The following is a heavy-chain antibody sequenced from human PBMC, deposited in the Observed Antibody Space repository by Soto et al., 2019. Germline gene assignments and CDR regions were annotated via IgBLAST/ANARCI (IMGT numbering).Heavy chain of an antibody. CDR3: ARTSMQSRGYSYGHGGMDV. D-gene: IGHD5-18*01. Sequence: GASVKVSCKASGGTFSSYTISWVRQAPGQGLEWMGRIIPILGIANYAQKFQGRVTITADKSTSTAYMELSSLRSEDTAVYYCARTSMQSRGYSYGHGGMDVWGQGTTVTVSS. CDR2: IIPILGIA. J-gene: IGHJ6*02. CDR1: GGTFSSYT. V-gene: IGHV1-69*02.